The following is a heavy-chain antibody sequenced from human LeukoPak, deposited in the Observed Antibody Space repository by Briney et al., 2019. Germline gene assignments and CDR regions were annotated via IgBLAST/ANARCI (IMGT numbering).Heavy chain of an antibody. J-gene: IGHJ4*02. Sequence: GGSLRLSCTAPGFTLSRNWMSWVRQAPGKGLEWVANINLDGSEKYYADSVKGRFTISRDNAKSSLYLLMNSLRAEDTAIYYCARDWDGSGTSLDYWGQGTLVTVSS. CDR2: INLDGSEK. D-gene: IGHD3-10*01. V-gene: IGHV3-7*04. CDR3: ARDWDGSGTSLDY. CDR1: GFTLSRNW.